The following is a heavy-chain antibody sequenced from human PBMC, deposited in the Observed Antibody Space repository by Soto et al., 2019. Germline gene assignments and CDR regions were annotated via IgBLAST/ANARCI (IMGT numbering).Heavy chain of an antibody. D-gene: IGHD1-26*01. CDR2: NIPIFGTA. Sequence: SLNVSCKASGGRFSNFVISWVRQAPGQGLEWMGGNIPIFGTANYAQKFQGRVTVIADESTGTTYMELTSLRSEDSAVYYCSGAESPDTAYFSLYWGQGTPVTVSS. CDR1: GGRFSNFV. J-gene: IGHJ4*02. V-gene: IGHV1-69*13. CDR3: SGAESPDTAYFSLY.